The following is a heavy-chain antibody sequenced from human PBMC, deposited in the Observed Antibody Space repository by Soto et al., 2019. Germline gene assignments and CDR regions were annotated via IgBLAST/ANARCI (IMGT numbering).Heavy chain of an antibody. Sequence: PSETLSLTCAVYGGSFSGYDWSWIRQPPGKGLEWIGEINHSGSTNYNPSLKSRVTISVDTSKNQFSLKLSSVTAADTAVYYCARRRYCSSTSCYYGGMDVWGQGTTLTVSS. V-gene: IGHV4-34*01. CDR2: INHSGST. CDR1: GGSFSGYD. D-gene: IGHD2-2*01. CDR3: ARRRYCSSTSCYYGGMDV. J-gene: IGHJ6*02.